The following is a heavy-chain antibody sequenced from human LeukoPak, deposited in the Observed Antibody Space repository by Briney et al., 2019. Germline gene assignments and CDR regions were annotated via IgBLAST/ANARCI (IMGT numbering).Heavy chain of an antibody. Sequence: SETLSLTCTVSGGSISSYYWSWIRQPPGKGLEWIGYIYYSGSTNYNASLKSRVTISVDTSKNQFSLKLSSVTAADTAVYYCARKSWGYDAFDIWGQGTMVTVSS. CDR2: IYYSGST. D-gene: IGHD7-27*01. CDR1: GGSISSYY. CDR3: ARKSWGYDAFDI. J-gene: IGHJ3*02. V-gene: IGHV4-59*01.